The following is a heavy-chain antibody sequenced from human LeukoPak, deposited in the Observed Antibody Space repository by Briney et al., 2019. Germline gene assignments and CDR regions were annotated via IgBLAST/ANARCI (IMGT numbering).Heavy chain of an antibody. V-gene: IGHV3-23*01. J-gene: IGHJ4*02. CDR1: GFTFNSYA. CDR2: ISGSGGST. Sequence: GGSLRLSCAASGFTFNSYAMSWVRQAPGKGLGWVSAISGSGGSTYYADSVKGRFTISRDNSKNTLYLQMNSLRAEDTAVYYCAKGTYYPNYYFDYWGLGTLVTVSS. D-gene: IGHD2-21*01. CDR3: AKGTYYPNYYFDY.